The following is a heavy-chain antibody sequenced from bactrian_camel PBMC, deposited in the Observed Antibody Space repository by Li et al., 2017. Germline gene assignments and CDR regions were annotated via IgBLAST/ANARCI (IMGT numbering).Heavy chain of an antibody. Sequence: HVQLVESGGGSVQAGGSLRLSCVVSGLPHSEHCMAWFRQVPGKEREGVASIDADGNTDYVESVKGRFTISKDNAKNTLYLQMNSLKPEDTATYYCAPGASRYGTCLLSSSLYNTWGQGTQVTVS. V-gene: IGHV3S9*01. D-gene: IGHD6*01. CDR3: APGASRYGTCLLSSSLYNT. CDR1: GLPHSEHC. J-gene: IGHJ6*01. CDR2: IDADGNT.